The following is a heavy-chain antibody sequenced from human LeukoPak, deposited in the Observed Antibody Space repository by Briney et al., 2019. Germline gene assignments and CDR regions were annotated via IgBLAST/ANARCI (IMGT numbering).Heavy chain of an antibody. CDR1: GGSISSYY. Sequence: SETLSLTCTVSGGSISSYYWSWIRQPPGEGLEWIGYIYYSGSTNYNPSLKSRVTISVDTSKNQFSLKLSSVTAADTAVYYCARDLESTGYFDYWGQGTLVTVSS. CDR3: ARDLESTGYFDY. CDR2: IYYSGST. V-gene: IGHV4-59*01. D-gene: IGHD2-8*02. J-gene: IGHJ4*02.